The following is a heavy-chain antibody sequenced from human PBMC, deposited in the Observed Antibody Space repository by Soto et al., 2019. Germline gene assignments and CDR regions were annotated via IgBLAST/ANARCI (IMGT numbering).Heavy chain of an antibody. Sequence: ASVKVSCRASGYTLSKFGFIWVRQAPGQGPEWMGWISAHNGKTNYAQKFQGRVTMTTDTSTRTAYMELRSLRSDDTAVYYCALPDYYDSSGYYNAHYAFDIWGQGTMVTVSS. CDR3: ALPDYYDSSGYYNAHYAFDI. V-gene: IGHV1-18*01. J-gene: IGHJ3*02. CDR1: GYTLSKFG. CDR2: ISAHNGKT. D-gene: IGHD3-22*01.